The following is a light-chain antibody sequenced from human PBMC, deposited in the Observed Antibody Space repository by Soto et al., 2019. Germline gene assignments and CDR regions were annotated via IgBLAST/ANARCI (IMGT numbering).Light chain of an antibody. Sequence: DIQMTQSPSSVSASVRDRVTITCRASHDISTWLAWFQQKPGKGPTLLIYAASSLQSGVPSRFSGSGSGTDFTLTINNLQPEDSATYYCQQATSFPRTFGQGTKVDIK. CDR1: HDISTW. J-gene: IGKJ1*01. CDR3: QQATSFPRT. CDR2: AAS. V-gene: IGKV1-12*01.